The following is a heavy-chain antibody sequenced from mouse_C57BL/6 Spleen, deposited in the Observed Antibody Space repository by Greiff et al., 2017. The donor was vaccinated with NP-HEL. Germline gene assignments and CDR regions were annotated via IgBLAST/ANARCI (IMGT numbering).Heavy chain of an antibody. CDR1: GYTFTSYG. CDR3: ARDYGSSGYFDV. D-gene: IGHD1-1*01. V-gene: IGHV1-81*01. J-gene: IGHJ1*03. CDR2: IYPRSGNT. Sequence: VQLQQSGAELARPGASVKLSCKASGYTFTSYGISWVKQRTGQGLEWIGEIYPRSGNTYYNEKFKGKATLTADKSSSTAYMELRSLTSEDSAVYFCARDYGSSGYFDVWGTGTTVTVSS.